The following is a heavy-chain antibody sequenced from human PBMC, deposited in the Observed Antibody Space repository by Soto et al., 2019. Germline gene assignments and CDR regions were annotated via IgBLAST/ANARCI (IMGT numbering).Heavy chain of an antibody. CDR3: VKAGRLLKDSDY. D-gene: IGHD3-10*01. J-gene: IGHJ4*02. CDR1: GFTFNIYG. Sequence: PGGSLRLSCSASGFTFNIYGMHWFRQAPGKGLEYVSTISASGDSTNYADSVRGRFTISRDNSKNTLYLRLNSLRPEETAVYYCVKAGRLLKDSDYWGQGTLVTVSS. CDR2: ISASGDST. V-gene: IGHV3-64D*08.